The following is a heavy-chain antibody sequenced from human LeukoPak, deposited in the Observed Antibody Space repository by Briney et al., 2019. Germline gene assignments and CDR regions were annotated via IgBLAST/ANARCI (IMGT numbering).Heavy chain of an antibody. CDR3: ARVLTMYAFDI. CDR1: GFTFSDYY. CDR2: ISSSGSTI. V-gene: IGHV3-11*04. J-gene: IGHJ3*02. Sequence: GGSLRLSCAASGFTFSDYYMSWIRQAPGKGPEWVSYISSSGSTIYYADSVKGRFTISKDNAKNSLYLQMNSLRAEDTAVYYCARVLTMYAFDIWGQGTMVTVSS. D-gene: IGHD3-3*01.